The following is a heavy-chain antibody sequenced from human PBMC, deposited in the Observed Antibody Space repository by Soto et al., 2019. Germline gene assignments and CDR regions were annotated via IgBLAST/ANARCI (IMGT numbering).Heavy chain of an antibody. CDR1: DGSMNSDSSY. CDR3: ARAGGYGSVGYYYPWDP. CDR2: INHSGST. Sequence: QLQLQESGPGLVKPSETLSLTCRVSDGSMNSDSSYWGWIRQPPGKGLEWIGVINHSGSTYHNLSLKGRVPRAVDGSRNQVSLKLTSMNGAGPAVYYWARAGGYGSVGYYYPWDPWGQGTLVTVSS. D-gene: IGHD3-22*01. J-gene: IGHJ5*02. V-gene: IGHV4-39*01.